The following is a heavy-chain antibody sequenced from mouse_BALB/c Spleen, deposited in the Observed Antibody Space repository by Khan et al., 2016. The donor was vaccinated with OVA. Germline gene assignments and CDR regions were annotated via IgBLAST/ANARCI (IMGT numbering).Heavy chain of an antibody. V-gene: IGHV3-8*02. CDR1: GDSITSDS. J-gene: IGHJ3*01. CDR2: ILYSGST. D-gene: IGHD2-14*01. CDR3: ARATYRYAFAY. Sequence: EVQLQESGPSLVKPSQTLSLTCSVTGDSITSDSWCWIRKFPGNKLEYMGYILYSGSTYYNPSLKSRLSIPRHTSQKQYYLHLKSVTTDVTATYYCARATYRYAFAYWGQGTLVTVSA.